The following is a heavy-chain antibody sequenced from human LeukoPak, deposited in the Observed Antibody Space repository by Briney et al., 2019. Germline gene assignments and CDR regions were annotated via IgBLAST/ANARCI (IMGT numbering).Heavy chain of an antibody. CDR3: ARGPQGYCSGGSCYSDLAFDI. Sequence: PGGSLRLSCAASGFTFSSYSMNWVRQAPGKGLEWVSSISSSSSYIYYADSVKGRFTISRDNAKNSLYLQMNSLRAEDTAVYYCARGPQGYCSGGSCYSDLAFDIWGQGTMVTVSS. D-gene: IGHD2-15*01. J-gene: IGHJ3*02. CDR1: GFTFSSYS. CDR2: ISSSSSYI. V-gene: IGHV3-21*01.